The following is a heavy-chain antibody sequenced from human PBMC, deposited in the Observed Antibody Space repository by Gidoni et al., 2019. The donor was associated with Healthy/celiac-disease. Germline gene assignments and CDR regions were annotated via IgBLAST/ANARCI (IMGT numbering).Heavy chain of an antibody. CDR1: GFTFSSYC. Sequence: DVQLVESGGGLVKAGGSLRLSCAASGFTFSSYCMNWVRQAPGKGLEWVSSISSSTSYILYAESVKGRFSISRDNAKNSLYLQMNRLRAEDTAVYYCVRVHYYGSGSYFNVIDYFDYWGQGTLVTVSS. D-gene: IGHD3-10*01. CDR3: VRVHYYGSGSYFNVIDYFDY. J-gene: IGHJ4*02. V-gene: IGHV3-21*06. CDR2: ISSSTSYI.